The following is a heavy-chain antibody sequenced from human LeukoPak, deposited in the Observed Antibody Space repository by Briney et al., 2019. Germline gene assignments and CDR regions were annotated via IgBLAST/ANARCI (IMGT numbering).Heavy chain of an antibody. V-gene: IGHV3-7*01. J-gene: IGHJ6*03. Sequence: GSLRLSCAASGFTFSSHRMSWVRQAPGKGLEWVANIKQGGSEKYYVDSVKGRFTISRDNAKNSLYLQMNSLRAEDTAVYYCARAGRKSRGVDLVRKKETGYYYYMDVWGKGTTVTVSS. CDR2: IKQGGSEK. CDR3: ARAGRKSRGVDLVRKKETGYYYYMDV. D-gene: IGHD3-10*02. CDR1: GFTFSSHR.